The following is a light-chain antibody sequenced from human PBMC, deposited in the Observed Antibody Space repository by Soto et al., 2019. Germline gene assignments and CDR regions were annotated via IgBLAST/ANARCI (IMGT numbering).Light chain of an antibody. CDR2: KAS. Sequence: DIQMTQSPSTLSASVGDRVSINCRASQSISAWLAWYQQKPGKAPRLLIYKASTLEIGVPSRFSGSGSGTEFTLTISSLQPDDVAVYYCQQYSSFPRTFGQGTKVDIK. V-gene: IGKV1-5*03. CDR1: QSISAW. J-gene: IGKJ1*01. CDR3: QQYSSFPRT.